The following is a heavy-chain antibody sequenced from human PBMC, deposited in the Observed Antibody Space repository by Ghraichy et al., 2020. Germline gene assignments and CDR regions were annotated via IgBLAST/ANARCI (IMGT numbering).Heavy chain of an antibody. CDR3: ASHSSGWYAGWFDP. D-gene: IGHD6-19*01. Sequence: SETLSLTCTVSGGSISSYYWSWIRQPPGKGLEWIGYIYYSGSTNYNPSLKSRVTISVDTSKNQFSLKLSSVTAADTAVYYCASHSSGWYAGWFDPWGQGTLVTVSS. CDR2: IYYSGST. CDR1: GGSISSYY. V-gene: IGHV4-59*01. J-gene: IGHJ5*02.